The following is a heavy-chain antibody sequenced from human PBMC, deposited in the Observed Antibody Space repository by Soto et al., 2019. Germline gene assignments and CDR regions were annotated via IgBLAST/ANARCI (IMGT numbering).Heavy chain of an antibody. J-gene: IGHJ4*02. V-gene: IGHV1-58*01. CDR2: IVVGGGNT. D-gene: IGHD3-22*01. CDR3: ARDRLRGYDSSGFYS. CDR1: GFNFPNSA. Sequence: ASVKVSCKVSGFNFPNSAVQWVRQARGQRLEWIGWIVVGGGNTNYAQKFQERVTITRDMSTSTAYMELGSLRSEDTAIYYCARDRLRGYDSSGFYSWGQGTMVTVSS.